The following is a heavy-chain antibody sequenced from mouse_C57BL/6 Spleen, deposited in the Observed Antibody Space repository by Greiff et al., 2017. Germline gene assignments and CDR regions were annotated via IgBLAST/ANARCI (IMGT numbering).Heavy chain of an antibody. CDR3: ARGGFDGGYFDY. V-gene: IGHV1-61*01. J-gene: IGHJ2*01. CDR1: GYTFTSYW. Sequence: QVQLQQSGAELVRPGSSVKLSCKASGYTFTSYWMDWVKQRPGQGLEWIGNIYPSDSETHYNQQFKDKATLTVDKSSSTAYMQLSRLTSEDSAVYYCARGGFDGGYFDYWGQGTTLTVSS. CDR2: IYPSDSET.